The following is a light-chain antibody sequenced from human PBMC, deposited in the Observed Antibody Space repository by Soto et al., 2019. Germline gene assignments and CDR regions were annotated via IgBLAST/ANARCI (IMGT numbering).Light chain of an antibody. J-gene: IGKJ1*01. Sequence: DIQMTQSPASLSASVGDRVTITCRASQSISSYLAWYQKKPGKAPRLLIYDASSLQSGVPSRFSGSGSGTEFTLTINSRQPDDFATYYCQQYNSYSRTFGQGTKVDIK. CDR3: QQYNSYSRT. CDR1: QSISSY. CDR2: DAS. V-gene: IGKV1-5*01.